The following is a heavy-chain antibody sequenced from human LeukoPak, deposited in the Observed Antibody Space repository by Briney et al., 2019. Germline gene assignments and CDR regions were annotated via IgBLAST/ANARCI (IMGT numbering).Heavy chain of an antibody. CDR2: VSFDGSNE. CDR3: ARGVGYTLVS. Sequence: KAGRSLRLSCADSGLTFRTSAMHWVRQAPGKGLEWVAVVSFDGSNENYADSVRGRFIISRDNSKNTLYLQMSGLRREDTAMYYCARGVGYTLVSWGQGTLVTVSP. D-gene: IGHD5-24*01. V-gene: IGHV3-30-3*01. J-gene: IGHJ5*02. CDR1: GLTFRTSA.